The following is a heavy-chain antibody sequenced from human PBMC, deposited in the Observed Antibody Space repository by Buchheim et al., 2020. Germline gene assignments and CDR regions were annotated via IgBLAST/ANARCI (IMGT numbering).Heavy chain of an antibody. V-gene: IGHV3-30*18. D-gene: IGHD3-10*01. J-gene: IGHJ1*01. CDR1: GFTFSRYG. Sequence: QVQLVESGGGVVQPGRSLRLSCAASGFTFSRYGMHWVRQAPGKGLEWVAVISYDGRKKYYADSVKGRFPISRDNSKSTLHLQMNSLRAEDTAVYYCAKDQDYYGQFQHWGQGTL. CDR3: AKDQDYYGQFQH. CDR2: ISYDGRKK.